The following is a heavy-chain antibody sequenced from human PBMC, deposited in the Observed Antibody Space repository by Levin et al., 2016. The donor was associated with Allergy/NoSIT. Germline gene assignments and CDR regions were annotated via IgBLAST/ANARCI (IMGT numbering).Heavy chain of an antibody. CDR3: VKLLPRSASDAFEV. V-gene: IGHV3-64D*06. Sequence: GGSLRLSCSASEFSFSRYSMHWVRQAPGKGLEYVSGITNNGDKTYYADSVKGRFTISRDNSKNTLYLQMSSLRDDDTALYYCVKLLPRSASDAFEVWGQGTMVAVSS. J-gene: IGHJ3*01. CDR1: EFSFSRYS. CDR2: ITNNGDKT. D-gene: IGHD2-2*01.